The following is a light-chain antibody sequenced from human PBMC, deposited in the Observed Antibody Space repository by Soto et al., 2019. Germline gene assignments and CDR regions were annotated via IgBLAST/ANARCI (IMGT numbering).Light chain of an antibody. CDR3: PQYGSSPET. Sequence: EIVLTQSPGTLSLSPGERATLSCRASQSVSSSYLAWYQQKPGQAPRLLIYGASSRATGIPDRFSGSGSGTDFTLTISRLEPEDFAVYYCPQYGSSPETVGQGTKVEIK. CDR1: QSVSSSY. V-gene: IGKV3-20*01. J-gene: IGKJ1*01. CDR2: GAS.